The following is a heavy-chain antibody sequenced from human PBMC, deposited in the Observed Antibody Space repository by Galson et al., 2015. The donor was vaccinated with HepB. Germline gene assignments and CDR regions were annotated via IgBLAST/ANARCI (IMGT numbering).Heavy chain of an antibody. CDR3: AYGVDV. CDR2: TYYRSKWYK. V-gene: IGHV6-1*01. Sequence: CAISGDSVSGNSAVWNWIRQSPSRGLEWLGRTYYRSKWYKDYALFVKSRITINADTSRNQISLQLNSMTPEDTAVYYCAYGVDVWGQGTTVTVSS. J-gene: IGHJ6*02. CDR1: GDSVSGNSAV.